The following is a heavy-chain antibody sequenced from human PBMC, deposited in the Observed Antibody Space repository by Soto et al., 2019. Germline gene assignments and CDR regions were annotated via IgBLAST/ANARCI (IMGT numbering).Heavy chain of an antibody. D-gene: IGHD2-21*02. CDR2: IYYSGST. CDR3: ARVGPYCGGDCYSPPP. J-gene: IGHJ5*02. CDR1: GGSISSYY. V-gene: IGHV4-59*08. Sequence: SETLSLTCTVSGGSISSYYWSWIRQPPGKGLEWIGYIYYSGSTNYNPSLKSRVTISVDTSKNQFSLKLSSVTAADTAVYYCARVGPYCGGDCYSPPPWGQGTLVTSPQ.